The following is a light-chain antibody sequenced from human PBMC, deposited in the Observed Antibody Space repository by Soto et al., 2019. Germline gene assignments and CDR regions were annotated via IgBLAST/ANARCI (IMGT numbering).Light chain of an antibody. V-gene: IGLV2-11*01. CDR1: SSDVGGYNY. J-gene: IGLJ1*01. CDR2: DVT. CDR3: SSHAGSSVV. Sequence: SVLTQPRSVSGSPGQSVTISCTGTSSDVGGYNYVSWYQQHPDKAPKLMIYDVTTRPSGVPDRFSGSKSGNTASLTISGLQAEDEADYYCSSHAGSSVVFGTGTKVTVL.